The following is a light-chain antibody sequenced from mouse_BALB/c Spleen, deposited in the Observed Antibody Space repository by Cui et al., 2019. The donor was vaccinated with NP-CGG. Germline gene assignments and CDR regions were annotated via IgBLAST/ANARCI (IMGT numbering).Light chain of an antibody. V-gene: IGLV1*01. CDR2: GTN. CDR3: ALWYSNHWG. J-gene: IGLJ1*01. Sequence: QAVVTQESALTTSPGETVKLTCRSSTGAVTTSNYANWVQEKPDHLFTGLIGGTNNRAPGVPARFSGSLIGDKAALTITGAQTEDEAIYFCALWYSNHWGFGGGTKLTVL. CDR1: TGAVTTSNY.